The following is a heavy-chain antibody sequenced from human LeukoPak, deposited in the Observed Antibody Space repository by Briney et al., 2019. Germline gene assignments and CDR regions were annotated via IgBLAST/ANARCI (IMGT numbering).Heavy chain of an antibody. D-gene: IGHD2-15*01. V-gene: IGHV4-39*07. CDR3: ARVHCSGGSCCLDY. CDR2: IYYSGST. J-gene: IGHJ4*02. CDR1: GGSISSSSDY. Sequence: SETLSLTCTVSGGSISSSSDYWGWIRQPPGKGLEWIGSIYYSGSTYYNPSLKSRVTISVDTSKNQFSLKLSSVTAADTAVYYCARVHCSGGSCCLDYWGQGTLVTVSS.